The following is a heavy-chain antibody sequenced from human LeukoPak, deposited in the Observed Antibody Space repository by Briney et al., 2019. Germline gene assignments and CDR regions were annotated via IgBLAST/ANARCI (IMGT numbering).Heavy chain of an antibody. V-gene: IGHV3-33*01. D-gene: IGHD2-2*02. J-gene: IGHJ5*02. CDR2: IWYDGSNK. CDR3: ARDAGYCSSTSCYSSWFDP. CDR1: GFTFSSYG. Sequence: PGRSLGLSCAASGFTFSSYGMHWVRQAPGKGLEWVAVIWYDGSNKYYADSVKGRFTISRDNSKNTLYLQMNSLRAEDTAVYYCARDAGYCSSTSCYSSWFDPWGQGTLVTVSS.